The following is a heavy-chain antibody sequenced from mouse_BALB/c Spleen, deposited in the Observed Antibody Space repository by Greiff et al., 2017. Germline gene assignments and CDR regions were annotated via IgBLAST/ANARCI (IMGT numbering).Heavy chain of an antibody. CDR1: GFSLTGYG. J-gene: IGHJ4*01. V-gene: IGHV2-6-7*01. D-gene: IGHD1-2*01. Sequence: VQLKESGPGLVAPSQSLSITCTVSGFSLTGYGVNWVRQPPGKGLEWLGMIWGDGSTDYNSALKSRLSISKDNSKSQVFLKMNSLQTDDTARYYCARDVEDSLLRLEAMDYWGQGTSVTVSA. CDR3: ARDVEDSLLRLEAMDY. CDR2: IWGDGST.